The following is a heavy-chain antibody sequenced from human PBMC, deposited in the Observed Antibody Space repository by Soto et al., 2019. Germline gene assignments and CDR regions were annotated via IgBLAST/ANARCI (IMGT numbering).Heavy chain of an antibody. CDR2: MNPNSGNT. Sequence: ASVKVSCKASGYTFTSYDINWVRQATGQGLEWMGWMNPNSGNTGYAQKFQGRVTMTRNTSISTAYMELSSLRSEDTAVYYCASNTGGYCSSTRCSYAFDIWGQGTMVTVSS. J-gene: IGHJ3*02. V-gene: IGHV1-8*01. CDR1: GYTFTSYD. CDR3: ASNTGGYCSSTRCSYAFDI. D-gene: IGHD2-2*01.